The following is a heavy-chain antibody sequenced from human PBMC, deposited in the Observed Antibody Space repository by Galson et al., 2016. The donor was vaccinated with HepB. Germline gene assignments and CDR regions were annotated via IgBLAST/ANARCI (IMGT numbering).Heavy chain of an antibody. CDR3: ARETSSGWYDNGMDV. CDR2: IKSDGSHT. D-gene: IGHD6-19*01. CDR1: GFTFSSNA. J-gene: IGHJ6*02. Sequence: SLRLSCAASGFTFSSNAMSWVRQAPGKGLVWVSRIKSDGSHTRYADSVKGRFTISRDNAKNTLYLQMNSLRAEDTAVYYCARETSSGWYDNGMDVWGQGTTVTVSS. V-gene: IGHV3-74*01.